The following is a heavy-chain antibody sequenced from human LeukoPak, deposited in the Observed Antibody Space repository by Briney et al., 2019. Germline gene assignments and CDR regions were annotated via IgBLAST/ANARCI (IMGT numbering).Heavy chain of an antibody. CDR2: INTNTGNP. V-gene: IGHV7-4-1*02. J-gene: IGHJ5*02. Sequence: ASVKVSCKASGYTCTSYAMNWVRQAPGQGLEWMGWINTNTGNPTYAQGFTGRFVFSLDTSVSTAYLQISSLKAEDTAVYYCARDLGTMVRGVIPRFDPWGQGTLVTVSS. CDR1: GYTCTSYA. CDR3: ARDLGTMVRGVIPRFDP. D-gene: IGHD3-10*01.